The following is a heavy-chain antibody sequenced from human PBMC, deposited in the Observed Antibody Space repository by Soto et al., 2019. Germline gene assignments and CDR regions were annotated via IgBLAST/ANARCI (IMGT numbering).Heavy chain of an antibody. J-gene: IGHJ4*02. V-gene: IGHV4-39*01. CDR3: ATHPPYGPLDH. CDR2: IYYSENT. Sequence: QLQLQESGPGLVKPSETLSLTCTVSGGSISSSSNHWGWIRQPPGKGLEWIGNIYYSENTYYNPSLKSRVTISVDTCKNQFSRRLTSVTAADTAVYYCATHPPYGPLDHWGQGTLVTVSS. CDR1: GGSISSSSNH. D-gene: IGHD4-17*01.